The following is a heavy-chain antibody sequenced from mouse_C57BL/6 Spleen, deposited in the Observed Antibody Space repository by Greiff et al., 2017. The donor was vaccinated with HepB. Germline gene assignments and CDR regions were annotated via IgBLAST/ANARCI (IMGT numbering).Heavy chain of an antibody. Sequence: QVQLQQPGAELVKPGASVKLSCKASGYTFTSYWMQWVKQRPGQGLEWIGEIDPSDSYTNYNQKFKGKATLPVDTSSSTAYMQLSSLTSEDSAVYYCARDGYYGVSFDYWGQGTTLTVSS. CDR1: GYTFTSYW. D-gene: IGHD2-3*01. J-gene: IGHJ2*01. CDR2: IDPSDSYT. V-gene: IGHV1-50*01. CDR3: ARDGYYGVSFDY.